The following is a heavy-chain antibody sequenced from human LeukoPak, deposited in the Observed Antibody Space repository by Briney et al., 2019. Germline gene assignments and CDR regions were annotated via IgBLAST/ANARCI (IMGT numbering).Heavy chain of an antibody. CDR2: IYYSGST. D-gene: IGHD2-2*01. CDR3: ARLQPSLNRKNYFDY. J-gene: IGHJ4*02. CDR1: GGSISSYY. Sequence: SETLSLTCTVSGGSISSYYWSWIRQPPGKGLEWIGYIYYSGSTNYNPSLKSRVSISVDTSKNQFSLKLTSVTASDTAVYYCARLQPSLNRKNYFDYWGQGTLVTVSS. V-gene: IGHV4-59*08.